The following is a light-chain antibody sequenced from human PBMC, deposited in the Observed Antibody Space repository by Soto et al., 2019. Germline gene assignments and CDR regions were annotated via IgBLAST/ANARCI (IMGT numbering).Light chain of an antibody. J-gene: IGKJ1*01. CDR3: QHYNNWPPWT. CDR2: GAS. CDR1: QSVSSY. Sequence: EIVMTQSPATLSVSPGQRASLSCRASQSVSSYLALYQQKPGEAPRLLIYGASTRAPGIPARFSGSGSGTEFTLTISSLQSEDFAIYYCQHYNNWPPWTFGQGTKVDI. V-gene: IGKV3-15*01.